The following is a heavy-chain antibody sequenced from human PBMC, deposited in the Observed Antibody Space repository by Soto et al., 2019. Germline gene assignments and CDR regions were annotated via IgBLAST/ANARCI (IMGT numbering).Heavy chain of an antibody. CDR3: ARSSITMVRGVISFSDY. Sequence: QVQLVESGGGVVQPGRSLRLSCAAAGFTFSSYAMHWFRQAPGKGLEWVAVISYDGSNKYYADSVKGRFTISRDNSKNTLYLQMNSLRAEDTAVYYCARSSITMVRGVISFSDYRGQGTLVTVSS. CDR2: ISYDGSNK. CDR1: GFTFSSYA. V-gene: IGHV3-30-3*01. J-gene: IGHJ4*02. D-gene: IGHD3-10*01.